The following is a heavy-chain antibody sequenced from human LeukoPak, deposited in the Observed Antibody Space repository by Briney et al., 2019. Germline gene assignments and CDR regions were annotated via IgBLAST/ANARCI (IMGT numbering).Heavy chain of an antibody. CDR1: GFTFSSYA. CDR3: ARDFTSSSWTFDY. D-gene: IGHD6-13*01. J-gene: IGHJ4*02. Sequence: PGGSLRLSCAASGFTFSSYAMHWVRQAPGKGLEWEAVISYDGSNKYYADSVKGRFTISRDNSKNTLYLQMNSLRAEDTAVYYCARDFTSSSWTFDYWGQGTLVTVSS. V-gene: IGHV3-30-3*01. CDR2: ISYDGSNK.